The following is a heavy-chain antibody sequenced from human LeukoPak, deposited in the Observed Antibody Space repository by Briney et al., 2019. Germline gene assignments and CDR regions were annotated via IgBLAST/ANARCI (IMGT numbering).Heavy chain of an antibody. V-gene: IGHV3-23*01. CDR3: AKDMVRGVAPYYYYYGMDV. J-gene: IGHJ6*02. D-gene: IGHD3-10*01. Sequence: GGSLRLPCAASGFTFSSYAMSWVRQAPGKGLEWVSAISGSGGSTYYADSVKGRFTISRDNSKNTLYLQMNSLRAEDTAVYYCAKDMVRGVAPYYYYYGMDVWGQGTTVTVSS. CDR1: GFTFSSYA. CDR2: ISGSGGST.